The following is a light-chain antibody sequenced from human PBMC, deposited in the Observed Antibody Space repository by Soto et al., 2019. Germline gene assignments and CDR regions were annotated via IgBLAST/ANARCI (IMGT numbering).Light chain of an antibody. CDR1: QSIRYG. J-gene: IGKJ1*01. CDR2: EAS. V-gene: IGKV1-5*03. CDR3: QQYTSYPWT. Sequence: DIQMTQSPSTLSASVGDRAPITCRASQSIRYGLAWFQQKAGKAPKLLIYEASRLESGVPSRISGSGSGTEFTLTISSLQPDDFATYYCQQYTSYPWTFGQGTKVEIK.